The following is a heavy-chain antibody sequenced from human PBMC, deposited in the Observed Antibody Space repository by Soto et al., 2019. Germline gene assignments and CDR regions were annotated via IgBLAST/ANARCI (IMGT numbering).Heavy chain of an antibody. CDR3: AAGGGLPRYH. D-gene: IGHD5-12*01. CDR1: GGSISSGGYS. CDR2: IYHSGST. V-gene: IGHV4-30-2*01. J-gene: IGHJ5*02. Sequence: PSDTLSLTCAVSGGSISSGGYSWSWIRQPPGKGLEWIGYIYHSGSTYYNPSLKSRVTISVDRSKNQFSLKLSSVTAADTAVYYCAAGGGLPRYHWGQGTLVTVSS.